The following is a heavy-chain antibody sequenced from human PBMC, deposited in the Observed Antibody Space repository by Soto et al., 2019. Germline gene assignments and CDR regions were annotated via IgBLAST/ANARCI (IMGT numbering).Heavy chain of an antibody. J-gene: IGHJ6*02. CDR2: INHSGST. D-gene: IGHD6-13*01. V-gene: IGHV4-34*01. Sequence: KSSETLSLTCAVYGGSFSGYYWSWIRQPPGKGLEWIGEINHSGSTNYNPSLKSRVTISVDTSKNQFSLKLSSVTAADTAVYYCARLQQLVLFYYYYGMDVWGQGTTVTVSS. CDR3: ARLQQLVLFYYYYGMDV. CDR1: GGSFSGYY.